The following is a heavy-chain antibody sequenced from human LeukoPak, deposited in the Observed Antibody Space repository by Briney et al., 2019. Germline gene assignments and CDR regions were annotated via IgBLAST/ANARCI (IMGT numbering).Heavy chain of an antibody. D-gene: IGHD6-6*01. CDR1: GGSFSGYY. Sequence: PETLSLTCAVYGGSFSGYYWSWIRQPPGKGLEWIGEINHSGSTNYNPSLKSRVTISVDTSKNQFSLKLSSVTAADTAVYYCASSRHSSSSYYYYGMDVWGQGTTVTVSS. J-gene: IGHJ6*02. V-gene: IGHV4-34*01. CDR3: ASSRHSSSSYYYYGMDV. CDR2: INHSGST.